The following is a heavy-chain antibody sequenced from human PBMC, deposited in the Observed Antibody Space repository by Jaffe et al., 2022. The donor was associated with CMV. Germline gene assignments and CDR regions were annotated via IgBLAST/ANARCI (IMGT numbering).Heavy chain of an antibody. Sequence: EVQLVESGGGLVQPGGSLRLSCAASGFTFSSYDMHWVRQATGKGLEWVSAIGTAGDTYYPGSVKGRFTISRENAKNSLYLQMNSLRAGDTAVYYCARSGTYANNYYGMDVWGQGTTVTVSS. D-gene: IGHD3-10*01. CDR3: ARSGTYANNYYGMDV. CDR1: GFTFSSYD. CDR2: IGTAGDT. J-gene: IGHJ6*02. V-gene: IGHV3-13*01.